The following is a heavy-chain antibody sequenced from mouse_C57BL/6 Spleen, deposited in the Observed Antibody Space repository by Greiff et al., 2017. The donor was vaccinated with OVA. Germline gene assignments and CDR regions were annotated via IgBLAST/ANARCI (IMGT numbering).Heavy chain of an antibody. CDR3: AREEANGGFAY. CDR2: ISDGGSYT. Sequence: EVHLVESGGGLVKPGGSLKLSCAASGFTFSSYAMSWVRQTPEKRLEWVATISDGGSYTYYPDNVKGRFTISRDNAKNNLYLQMSHLKSEDTAMYYCAREEANGGFAYWGQGTLVTVSA. J-gene: IGHJ3*01. V-gene: IGHV5-4*01. CDR1: GFTFSSYA. D-gene: IGHD4-1*01.